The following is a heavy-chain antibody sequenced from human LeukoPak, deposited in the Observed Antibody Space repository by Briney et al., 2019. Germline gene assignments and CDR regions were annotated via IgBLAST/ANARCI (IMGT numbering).Heavy chain of an antibody. D-gene: IGHD2-15*01. CDR3: ARGRTGTATPPPY. V-gene: IGHV3-64*02. CDR1: GFTFSSYA. CDR2: ISTTGGST. Sequence: GGSLRLSCAASGFTFSSYAMHWVRQAPGKALEYVSAISTTGGSTYYADSVKGRFTISRDNSKNTLYLQMGSLRAEDMAVYYCARGRTGTATPPPYWGQGTLVTVSS. J-gene: IGHJ4*02.